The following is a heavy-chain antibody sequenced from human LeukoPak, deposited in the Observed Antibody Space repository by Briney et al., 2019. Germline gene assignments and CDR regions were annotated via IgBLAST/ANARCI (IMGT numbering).Heavy chain of an antibody. J-gene: IGHJ5*01. Sequence: GGPLRLSCAASGFTFSGYAMSWVRQAPGKGLEWGSSISSSSSYIYYADSVKGRFTVSRDNAQRSVHLQMFSLRPEDTALYYCATSRPDRFLDSWGQGTVVTVSA. CDR1: GFTFSGYA. V-gene: IGHV3-21*04. CDR3: ATSRPDRFLDS. D-gene: IGHD1-14*01. CDR2: ISSSSSYI.